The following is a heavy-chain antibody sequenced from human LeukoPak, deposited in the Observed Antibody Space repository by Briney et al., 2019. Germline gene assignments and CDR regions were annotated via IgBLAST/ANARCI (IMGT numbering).Heavy chain of an antibody. CDR1: GYTFTSYG. CDR2: ISAYNGNT. CDR3: ARDDAGGGIAAAGARVHYFDY. J-gene: IGHJ4*02. D-gene: IGHD6-13*01. V-gene: IGHV1-18*01. Sequence: ASVKVSCKASGYTFTSYGISWVRQAPGQGLEWMGWISAYNGNTNYAQKLQGRVTMTTDTSTSTAYMELRSLRSDDTAVYYCARDDAGGGIAAAGARVHYFDYWGQGTLVTVSS.